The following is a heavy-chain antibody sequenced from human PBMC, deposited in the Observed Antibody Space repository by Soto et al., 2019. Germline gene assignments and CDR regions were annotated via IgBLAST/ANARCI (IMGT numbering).Heavy chain of an antibody. CDR3: AKELNEYSGYDPVGVFDY. CDR2: ISGSGGST. V-gene: IGHV3-23*01. J-gene: IGHJ4*02. D-gene: IGHD5-12*01. CDR1: GFTFSSYA. Sequence: GGSLRLSCAASGFTFSSYAMSWVRQAPGKGLEWVSAISGSGGSTYYADSVKGRFTISRDNSKNTLYLQMNSLRAEDTAVYYCAKELNEYSGYDPVGVFDYWGQGTLVTVSS.